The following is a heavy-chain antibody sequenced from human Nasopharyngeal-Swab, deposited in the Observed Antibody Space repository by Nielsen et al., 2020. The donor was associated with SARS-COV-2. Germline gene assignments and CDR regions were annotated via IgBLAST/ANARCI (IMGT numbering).Heavy chain of an antibody. CDR3: ARVRWSGWYKVYYGMDV. D-gene: IGHD6-19*01. CDR2: ISSSSSYI. J-gene: IGHJ6*02. Sequence: GGSLRLSCAASGFTFSSYSMNWVRQAPGKGLEWVSSISSSSSYIYYADSVKGRFTISRDNAKNSLYLQMNSLRAEDTAVYYCARVRWSGWYKVYYGMDVWGQGTTVTVSS. V-gene: IGHV3-21*01. CDR1: GFTFSSYS.